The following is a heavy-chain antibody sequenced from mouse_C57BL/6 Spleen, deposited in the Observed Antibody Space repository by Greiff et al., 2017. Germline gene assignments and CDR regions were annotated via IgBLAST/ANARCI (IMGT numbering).Heavy chain of an antibody. D-gene: IGHD1-1*01. CDR2: INPGSGGT. V-gene: IGHV1-54*01. CDR3: ARNGYGSSYYFDY. CDR1: GYAFTNYL. Sequence: QVQLQQSGAELVRPGTSVKVSCKASGYAFTNYLLAWVKQRPGQGLEWIGVINPGSGGTNYNEKFKGKATLTADTSSSTAYMQLSRLTSVDSSVYVCARNGYGSSYYFDYWGQGTTLTVSS. J-gene: IGHJ2*01.